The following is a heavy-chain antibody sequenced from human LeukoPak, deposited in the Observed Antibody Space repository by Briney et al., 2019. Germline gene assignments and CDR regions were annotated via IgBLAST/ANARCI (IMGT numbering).Heavy chain of an antibody. CDR3: ARSYSGSFLY. V-gene: IGHV4-38-2*02. D-gene: IGHD1-26*01. CDR1: GYSISNGYY. J-gene: IGHJ4*02. Sequence: PSETLSLTCTVSGYSISNGYYWGWILQPPGKGLEFIGSVYHGGNTYYKASLKSRVTISLDTSKNQFSLRLSSVTAADTAVYYCARSYSGSFLYWGQGSLVTVSS. CDR2: VYHGGNT.